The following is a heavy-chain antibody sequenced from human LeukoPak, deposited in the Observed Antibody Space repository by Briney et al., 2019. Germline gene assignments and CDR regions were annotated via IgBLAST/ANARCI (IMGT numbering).Heavy chain of an antibody. CDR1: GFTFSDYY. J-gene: IGHJ2*01. V-gene: IGHV3-11*05. CDR2: ISSGSHYT. Sequence: GGSLRLSCSVSGFTFSDYYMSWIRQAPGKGLEWVSFISSGSHYTGYADSVKGRFTISRDNAKNSLFLQMNSLRAEDTAVYYCARDYHYYGAGSYLGYFDLWGRGTLVTVSS. CDR3: ARDYHYYGAGSYLGYFDL. D-gene: IGHD3-10*01.